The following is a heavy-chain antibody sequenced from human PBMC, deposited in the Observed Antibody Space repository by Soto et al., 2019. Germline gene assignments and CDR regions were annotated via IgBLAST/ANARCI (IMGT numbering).Heavy chain of an antibody. J-gene: IGHJ6*02. Sequence: QITLKESGPTLVQPTQTLTLTCSFSGFSLTTGGMGVGWIRQPPGKALEWLALIYWDDDKGYSPSLKSRLTNTKDTSKNQVVLTMTKMDPVDTATYYCARIYCAGGNCYRRGGFYYGMDVWGQGTTVTVSS. D-gene: IGHD2-8*02. CDR1: GFSLTTGGMG. CDR3: ARIYCAGGNCYRRGGFYYGMDV. V-gene: IGHV2-5*02. CDR2: IYWDDDK.